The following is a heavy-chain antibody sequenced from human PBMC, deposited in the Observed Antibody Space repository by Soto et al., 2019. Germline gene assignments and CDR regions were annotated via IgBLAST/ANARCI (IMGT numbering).Heavy chain of an antibody. CDR2: IYGGGTT. D-gene: IGHD2-2*01. CDR1: GFTVSDNY. Sequence: EVQLAESGGGLVQPGGSLRLSCAASGFTVSDNYMNWVRQAPGKGLEWVSVIYGGGTTDYADSATVRFTISRDSSRNTLHLQRNSLRAEVTAVYYCAALSKSARCIDFWGRGTLVTVSS. V-gene: IGHV3-66*01. J-gene: IGHJ4*02. CDR3: AALSKSARCIDF.